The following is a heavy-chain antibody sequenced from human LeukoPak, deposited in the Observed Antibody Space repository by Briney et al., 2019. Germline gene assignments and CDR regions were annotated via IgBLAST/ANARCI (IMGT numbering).Heavy chain of an antibody. J-gene: IGHJ4*02. Sequence: SQTLSLTCTVSGGSISSGGHYWSWIRQHPGKGLEWIGFIYYSGCTYYNPSLKSRVTISVDTSKNHFSLKVSSVTAADTAVYYCARWSPYYFDYWGQGTLVTVSS. V-gene: IGHV4-31*03. CDR1: GGSISSGGHY. D-gene: IGHD2-15*01. CDR2: IYYSGCT. CDR3: ARWSPYYFDY.